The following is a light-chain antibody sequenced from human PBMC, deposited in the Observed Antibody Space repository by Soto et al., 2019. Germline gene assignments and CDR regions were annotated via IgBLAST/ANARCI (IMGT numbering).Light chain of an antibody. V-gene: IGKV1-8*01. J-gene: IGKJ4*01. CDR2: AAS. CDR1: QGISSY. Sequence: AIRMTQSPSSFSASTGDRVTITCRASQGISSYLAWYQQKPGKAPKLLIYAASTSQSGVPSRFSGGGSGTDFTLTFSCLQSEDFATYYCQQYYSYPLTFGGGTKVDIK. CDR3: QQYYSYPLT.